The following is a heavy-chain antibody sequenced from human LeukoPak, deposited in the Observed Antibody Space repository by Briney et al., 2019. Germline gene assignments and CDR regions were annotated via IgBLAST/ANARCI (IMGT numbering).Heavy chain of an antibody. D-gene: IGHD3-22*01. CDR3: AKDSSGYYYGDWFDP. V-gene: IGHV4-38-2*01. CDR2: IYHSGST. CDR1: GYSISSGYY. J-gene: IGHJ5*02. Sequence: PSETLSLTCAVSGYSISSGYYWGWLRHPPGKGLEWIGSIYHSGSTYYNPSLKSRVTISVDTSKNQFSLKLSSVTAADTAVYYCAKDSSGYYYGDWFDPWGQGTLVTVSS.